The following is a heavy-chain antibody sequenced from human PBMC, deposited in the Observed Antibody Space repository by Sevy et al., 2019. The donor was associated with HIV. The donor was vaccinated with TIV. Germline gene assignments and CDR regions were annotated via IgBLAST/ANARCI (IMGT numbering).Heavy chain of an antibody. J-gene: IGHJ4*02. CDR3: ARKFCGGECSSDGYYFDN. Sequence: ASVKVSCKASGYTFTGYYLHWVRQAPGQGLEWMGRINPNNGVTEYARKFQGRVTMTRDTSITTAYMELSSLTSDDTAVYFCARKFCGGECSSDGYYFDNWGQRTVVTVSS. D-gene: IGHD2-21*01. V-gene: IGHV1-2*06. CDR1: GYTFTGYY. CDR2: INPNNGVT.